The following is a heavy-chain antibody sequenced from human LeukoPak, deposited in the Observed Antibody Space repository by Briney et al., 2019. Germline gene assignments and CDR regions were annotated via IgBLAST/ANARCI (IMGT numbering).Heavy chain of an antibody. V-gene: IGHV3-23*01. Sequence: GGSLRLSCAASGFTFSSYAMSWVRQAPGKGLEWVSAISGSGGRTYYADSVKGRFTISRDNSKNTLYVQMNSLRAEDTALYYCAKWLTYYYDSSGQYYFDYWGQGTLVTVSS. J-gene: IGHJ4*02. CDR1: GFTFSSYA. D-gene: IGHD3-22*01. CDR3: AKWLTYYYDSSGQYYFDY. CDR2: ISGSGGRT.